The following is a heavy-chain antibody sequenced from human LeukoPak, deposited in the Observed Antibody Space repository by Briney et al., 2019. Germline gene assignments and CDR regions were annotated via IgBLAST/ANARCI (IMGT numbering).Heavy chain of an antibody. CDR1: GFTFSSYA. Sequence: GGSLRLSCAASGFTFSSYAIHWVCQAPGKGLEWVAVISYDGSNKYYADSVKGRFTISRDKSKNTLYLQMNSLRAEDTAVYYCARDGRAVAGNGGVDAFDIWGQGTMVTVSS. CDR2: ISYDGSNK. D-gene: IGHD6-19*01. CDR3: ARDGRAVAGNGGVDAFDI. J-gene: IGHJ3*02. V-gene: IGHV3-30-3*01.